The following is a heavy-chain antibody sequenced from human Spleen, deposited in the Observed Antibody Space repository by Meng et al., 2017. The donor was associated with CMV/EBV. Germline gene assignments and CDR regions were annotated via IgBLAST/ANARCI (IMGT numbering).Heavy chain of an antibody. J-gene: IGHJ4*02. V-gene: IGHV3-23*01. CDR3: AKGGPILKAGSDY. D-gene: IGHD6-13*01. CDR1: GFTFSKHA. Sequence: GGSLRLSCAASGFTFSKHAMNWVRQAPGKGLEWVSVISGGGGTTYYADSVKGRFTISRDNIKHTLDLQMNSLRAEDTAIYYCAKGGPILKAGSDYWGQGNLVTVSS. CDR2: ISGGGGTT.